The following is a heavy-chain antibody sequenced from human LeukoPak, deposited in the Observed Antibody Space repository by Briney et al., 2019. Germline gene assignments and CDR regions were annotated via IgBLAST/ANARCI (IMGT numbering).Heavy chain of an antibody. CDR2: INPNSGDT. Sequence: ASVTVSCTASAYTFTAYYMSRVRQAPGQGHEWIGWINPNSGDTNYAQKFQGRVTMTRDTSIRTAYMELSRLRSDDTAVYYCARDSGLGYSGYDLAWWGQGTLVTVSS. CDR1: AYTFTAYY. CDR3: ARDSGLGYSGYDLAW. D-gene: IGHD5-12*01. V-gene: IGHV1-2*02. J-gene: IGHJ4*02.